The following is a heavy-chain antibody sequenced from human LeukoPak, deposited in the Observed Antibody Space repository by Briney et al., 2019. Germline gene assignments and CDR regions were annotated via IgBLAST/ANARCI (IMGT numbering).Heavy chain of an antibody. CDR3: AREAGYSSSVCFDI. D-gene: IGHD6-13*01. CDR2: IIPIFGTA. V-gene: IGHV1-69*05. J-gene: IGHJ3*02. Sequence: SVKVSCKASGGTFSSYAISWVRQAPGQGLEWMGGIIPIFGTANYAQKFQGRVTITTDESTSTAYMELSSLRSEDTAVYYCAREAGYSSSVCFDIWGQGTMVTVSS. CDR1: GGTFSSYA.